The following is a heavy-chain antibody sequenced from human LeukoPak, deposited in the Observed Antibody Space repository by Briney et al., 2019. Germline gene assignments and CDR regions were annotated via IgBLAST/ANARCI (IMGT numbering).Heavy chain of an antibody. V-gene: IGHV1-24*01. CDR1: GYTLTELS. Sequence: GASVKVSCKVSGYTLTELSMHWVRQAPGKGLEWMGGFDPEDGETIYAKKFQGRVNMTEDTSTDTAYMELSSLRSEDTAVYYCAHPYYYDSSGYYYYYFDYWGQGTLVTVSS. CDR2: FDPEDGET. J-gene: IGHJ4*02. D-gene: IGHD3-22*01. CDR3: AHPYYYDSSGYYYYYFDY.